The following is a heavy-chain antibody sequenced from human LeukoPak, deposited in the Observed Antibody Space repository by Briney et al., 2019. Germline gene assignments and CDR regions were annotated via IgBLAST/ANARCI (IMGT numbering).Heavy chain of an antibody. CDR2: IKEDGSEK. CDR1: GFTFSSYW. V-gene: IGHV3-7*05. D-gene: IGHD3-16*01. J-gene: IGHJ4*02. CDR3: ARGGGRHVEY. Sequence: GGSLRLSCAASGFTFSSYWMSWVRQAPGKVLEWVANIKEDGSEKNYVDSVKGRFTISRDNAKNSLYLQMNILRAEDTAVYYCARGGGRHVEYWGQGNLVTVSS.